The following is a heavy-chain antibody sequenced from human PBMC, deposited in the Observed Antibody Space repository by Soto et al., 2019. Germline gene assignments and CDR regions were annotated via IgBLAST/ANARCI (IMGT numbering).Heavy chain of an antibody. V-gene: IGHV2-26*01. J-gene: IGHJ6*02. CDR1: GFSLTTGKMG. CDR2: IFSDNER. CDR3: ARMNVDSYQFYYAMDV. D-gene: IGHD4-17*01. Sequence: QVTLKESGPALVKPTETLTLTCTVSGFSLTTGKMGVSWIRQPPGKALEWLAHIFSDNERSYSTSLQGRLTISKDTSGSQVVLSMTNVDPVDTATYYCARMNVDSYQFYYAMDVWGQGTTVTVSS.